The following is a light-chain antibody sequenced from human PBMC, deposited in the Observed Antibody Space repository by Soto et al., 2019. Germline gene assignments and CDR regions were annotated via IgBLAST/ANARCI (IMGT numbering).Light chain of an antibody. CDR1: QSISNR. CDR3: QQYNSYS. CDR2: DAS. V-gene: IGKV1-5*02. J-gene: IGKJ1*01. Sequence: DIQMTQSPSTLSSSVVEVVTIICRASQSISNRLAWYQQRPGKAPKYLIYDASTLDSGAPSRFSGSGSGTEFTLSISSLQPDDFATYYCQQYNSYSFGQGTKVDIK.